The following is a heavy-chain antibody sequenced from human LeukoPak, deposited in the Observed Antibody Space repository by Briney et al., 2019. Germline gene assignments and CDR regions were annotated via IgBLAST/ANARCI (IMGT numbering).Heavy chain of an antibody. J-gene: IGHJ4*02. CDR1: GGSISSSDYY. CDR2: LYYSGST. Sequence: SETQSLTCTVSGGSISSSDYYWGWIRQPPGKGLEWIGRLYYSGSTYYNPSFKSRVTISVDTSKSQFSLKLSSVTAADTAVYYCARLLAVAGNWHFDYWGQGTLVTVSS. D-gene: IGHD6-19*01. CDR3: ARLLAVAGNWHFDY. V-gene: IGHV4-39*01.